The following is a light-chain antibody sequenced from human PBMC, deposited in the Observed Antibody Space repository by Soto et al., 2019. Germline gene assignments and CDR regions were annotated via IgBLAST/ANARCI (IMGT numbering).Light chain of an antibody. Sequence: DIVMTQPPASLAVSLGERATINCKSSQSVLYSSNNKNYLAWYQQEPGQPPKLLIYWASTREAGVPDRFSGSGSGTDFTLTISSLQSEDFAVYYCQQYNNWPPLTFGGGSKVDI. CDR1: QSVLYSSNNKNY. CDR3: QQYNNWPPLT. J-gene: IGKJ4*01. V-gene: IGKV4-1*01. CDR2: WAS.